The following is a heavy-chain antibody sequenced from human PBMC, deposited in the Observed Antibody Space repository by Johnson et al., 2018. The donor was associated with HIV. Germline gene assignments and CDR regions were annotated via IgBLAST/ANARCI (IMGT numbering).Heavy chain of an antibody. D-gene: IGHD6-19*01. J-gene: IGHJ3*02. CDR3: ARRMKAVAHHDGFDI. Sequence: VQLVESGGGVVQPGGSLRLSCVASGFTFNYYGMHWVRQAPGKGLEWVGFISFDGSNTHYADSVRGRFTISRDNSKNTLYLQMNGLRIESTAIYYCARRMKAVAHHDGFDIWGQGTMVTVSS. CDR1: GFTFNYYG. CDR2: ISFDGSNT. V-gene: IGHV3-30*19.